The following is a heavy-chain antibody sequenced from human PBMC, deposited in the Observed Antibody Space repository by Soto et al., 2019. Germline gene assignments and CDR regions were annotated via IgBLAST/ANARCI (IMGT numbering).Heavy chain of an antibody. J-gene: IGHJ5*02. CDR2: INPSGGST. CDR3: ARDQALTIFGVVNRWFDP. Sequence: QVQLVQSGAEVKKPGASVKVSCKASGYTFTSYYMHWVRQAPGQGLEWMGIINPSGGSTSYAQKFQGRVTMTRDTSTSTVYMELSSLRSEDTAVYYCARDQALTIFGVVNRWFDPWGQGTLVTVSS. CDR1: GYTFTSYY. D-gene: IGHD3-3*01. V-gene: IGHV1-46*01.